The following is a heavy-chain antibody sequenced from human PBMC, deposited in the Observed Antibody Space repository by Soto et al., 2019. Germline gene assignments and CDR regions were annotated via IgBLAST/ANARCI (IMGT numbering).Heavy chain of an antibody. V-gene: IGHV3-73*01. CDR3: TSINYDFWSGYGAYGMDV. D-gene: IGHD3-3*01. CDR2: IRSKANSYAT. CDR1: GFTFSGSA. Sequence: SLRLSCAASGFTFSGSAMHWVRQASGKGLEWVGRIRSKANSYATAYAASVKGRFTISRDDSKNTAYLQMNSLKTEDTAVYYCTSINYDFWSGYGAYGMDVWGQGTTVTVSS. J-gene: IGHJ6*02.